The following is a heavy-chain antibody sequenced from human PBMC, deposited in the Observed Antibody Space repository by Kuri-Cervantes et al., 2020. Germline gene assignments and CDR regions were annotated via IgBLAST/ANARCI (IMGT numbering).Heavy chain of an antibody. CDR3: ARNDAFDI. J-gene: IGHJ3*02. CDR1: GFTFSSYA. V-gene: IGHV3-30-3*01. Sequence: GESLKISCAASGFTFSSYAMHWVRQAPGKGLEWVAVISYDGSNKYYADSVKGRFTISRDNSKNTLYLQMNSLRAEDTAVYYCARNDAFDIWGQGTMVPSPQ. CDR2: ISYDGSNK.